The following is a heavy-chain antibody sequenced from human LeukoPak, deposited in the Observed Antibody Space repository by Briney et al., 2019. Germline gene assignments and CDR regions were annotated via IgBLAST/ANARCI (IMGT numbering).Heavy chain of an antibody. Sequence: ASVKVSFKASGYTFTAYYMHWVRQAPGQGLEWMGITNPSGGSTSYAQKFQDRVAMTRDTSTSTVYMELASLTSEDTAVYYCARDGATDGMDVWGQGTTVTVSS. CDR1: GYTFTAYY. CDR2: TNPSGGST. D-gene: IGHD5-12*01. V-gene: IGHV1-46*01. J-gene: IGHJ6*02. CDR3: ARDGATDGMDV.